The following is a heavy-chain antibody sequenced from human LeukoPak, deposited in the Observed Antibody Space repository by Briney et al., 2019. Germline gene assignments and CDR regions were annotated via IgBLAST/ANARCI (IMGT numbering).Heavy chain of an antibody. Sequence: ASVKVSCKASGYTFTGYYMHWVRQAPGQGLAWMGWINPNSGGTNYAQKCQGRVTMTRDTSISTAYMELSRLRSDDTAVYYCARLIVVVPAAHDAFDIWGQGTMVTVSS. CDR3: ARLIVVVPAAHDAFDI. J-gene: IGHJ3*02. CDR1: GYTFTGYY. CDR2: INPNSGGT. D-gene: IGHD2-2*01. V-gene: IGHV1-2*02.